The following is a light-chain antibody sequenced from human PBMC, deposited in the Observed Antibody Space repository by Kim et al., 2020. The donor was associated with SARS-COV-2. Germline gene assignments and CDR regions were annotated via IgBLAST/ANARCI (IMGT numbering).Light chain of an antibody. CDR1: QSISSW. Sequence: ASDGDRVTITCRASQSISSWLAWYQQKPGKAPKLLIYKASSLESGVPSRFRGSGSGTEFTLTISSLQPDDFATYYCQHYNSYTWTFGQGTKVDIK. CDR3: QHYNSYTWT. V-gene: IGKV1-5*03. CDR2: KAS. J-gene: IGKJ1*01.